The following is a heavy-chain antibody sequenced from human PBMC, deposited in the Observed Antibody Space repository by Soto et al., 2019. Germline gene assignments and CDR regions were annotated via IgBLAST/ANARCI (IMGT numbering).Heavy chain of an antibody. V-gene: IGHV4-31*03. CDR1: GGSISSGGYY. Sequence: SETLSLTCTVSGGSISSGGYYWSWIRQHPGKGLEWIGYIFHNGRTYYNPSLKSRAVISMDTSKNQFSLSLTSMTAADTAMYYCAREGEYCNGDCYSGHLDSWGQGTLVTVSS. D-gene: IGHD2-21*02. CDR3: AREGEYCNGDCYSGHLDS. CDR2: IFHNGRT. J-gene: IGHJ4*02.